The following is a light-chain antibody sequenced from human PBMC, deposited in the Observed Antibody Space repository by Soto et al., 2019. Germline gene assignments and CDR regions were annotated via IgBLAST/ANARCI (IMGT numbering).Light chain of an antibody. CDR3: QQYNNWPPST. J-gene: IGKJ1*01. CDR2: GAS. Sequence: EIVMTQSPATLSVSPGERATLSCRASQSVSSNLAWYQQKPGQAPRLLIYGASTRATGIPARFSGSVSGTEFTLTISSLQSKEFAVYYCQQYNNWPPSTVGQGTKVEIK. CDR1: QSVSSN. V-gene: IGKV3-15*01.